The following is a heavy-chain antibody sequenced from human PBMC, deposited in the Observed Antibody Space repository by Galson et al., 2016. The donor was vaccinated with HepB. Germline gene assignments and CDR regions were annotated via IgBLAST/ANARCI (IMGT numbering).Heavy chain of an antibody. Sequence: LTCTVSGGSISSYYWSWIRQPPGKGLEWIGYICYDGSTNYNPSLKSRLTISVDTSKNQFSLKLSSVTAADTAVYYCAGYCSSTSCYVGGGFRDNWFDPWGQGTLVTVSS. D-gene: IGHD2-2*01. V-gene: IGHV4-59*01. CDR2: ICYDGST. CDR1: GGSISSYY. CDR3: AGYCSSTSCYVGGGFRDNWFDP. J-gene: IGHJ5*02.